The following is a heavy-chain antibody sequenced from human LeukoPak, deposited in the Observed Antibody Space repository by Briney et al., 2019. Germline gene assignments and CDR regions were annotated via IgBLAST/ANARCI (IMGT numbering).Heavy chain of an antibody. CDR2: IKRDGSEK. CDR3: ARPMVTTGVDAFDI. J-gene: IGHJ3*02. Sequence: GGSLRLSCAASGFIFSSYWMIWVRQAPGKGLEWVADIKRDGSEKYYVDSVKGRFTISRDNPKNSLYLQMNSLRVEDTAVYYCARPMVTTGVDAFDIWGRGTMVTVSS. CDR1: GFIFSSYW. V-gene: IGHV3-7*01. D-gene: IGHD4-17*01.